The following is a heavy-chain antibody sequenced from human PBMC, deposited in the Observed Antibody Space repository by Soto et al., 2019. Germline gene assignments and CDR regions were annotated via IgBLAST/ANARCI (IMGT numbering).Heavy chain of an antibody. D-gene: IGHD3-16*02. CDR1: GFTFSSYS. J-gene: IGHJ3*02. CDR2: ISSSSSTI. V-gene: IGHV3-48*01. CDR3: ARGGDMITFGGVIVMNAFDI. Sequence: GGSLRLSCAASGFTFSSYSMNWVRQAPGKGLEWVSYISSSSSTIYYADSVKGRFTISRDNAKNSLYLQMNSLRAEDTAAYYCARGGDMITFGGVIVMNAFDIWGQGTMVTVSS.